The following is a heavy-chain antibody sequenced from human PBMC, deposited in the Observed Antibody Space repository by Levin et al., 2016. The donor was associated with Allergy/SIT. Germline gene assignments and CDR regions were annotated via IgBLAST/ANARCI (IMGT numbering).Heavy chain of an antibody. CDR2: IYYSGST. Sequence: SETLSLTCAVSGYSISSGYYWGWIRQPPGKGLEWIGSIYYSGSTFYNPSLKSRVTISVDTSKNQFSLKLSSVTAADTAVYYCARLSSDYYRNFDYWGQGTLVTVSS. CDR1: GYSISSGYY. CDR3: ARLSSDYYRNFDY. J-gene: IGHJ4*02. D-gene: IGHD3-22*01. V-gene: IGHV4-38-2*01.